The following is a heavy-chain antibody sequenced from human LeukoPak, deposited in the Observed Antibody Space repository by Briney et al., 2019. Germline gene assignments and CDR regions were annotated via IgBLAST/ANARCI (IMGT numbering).Heavy chain of an antibody. Sequence: SETLSLTCTVSGGSISGYYWSWLRQPPGKGLEWIGYIYYSGSTNYNPSLKSRVTISVDTSKNQFSLKLSSVTAADTAVYYCASYSYYYDSSGYFDYWGQGTLVTVSS. CDR2: IYYSGST. V-gene: IGHV4-59*01. CDR3: ASYSYYYDSSGYFDY. J-gene: IGHJ4*02. D-gene: IGHD3-22*01. CDR1: GGSISGYY.